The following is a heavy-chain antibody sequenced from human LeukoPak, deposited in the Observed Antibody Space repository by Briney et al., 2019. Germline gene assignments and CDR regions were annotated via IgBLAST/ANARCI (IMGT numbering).Heavy chain of an antibody. Sequence: KPSETLSLTCTVSGGSISRSAYYWGWTRQPPGKGLEWIGSIYYSGSTYYNPSLKSRVTISVDTSKNQFSLKLSSVTAADTAVYYCSRHGGPSVADHFDYWGQGTLVTVSS. J-gene: IGHJ4*02. D-gene: IGHD6-19*01. CDR2: IYYSGST. CDR3: SRHGGPSVADHFDY. CDR1: GGSISRSAYY. V-gene: IGHV4-39*01.